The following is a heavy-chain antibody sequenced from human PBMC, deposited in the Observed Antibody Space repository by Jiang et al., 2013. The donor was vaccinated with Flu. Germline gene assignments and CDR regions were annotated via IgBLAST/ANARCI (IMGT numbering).Heavy chain of an antibody. J-gene: IGHJ4*02. D-gene: IGHD5-24*01. CDR2: ISDSGGST. Sequence: VQLVESGGGLVQPGGSLRPSCAASGFTFSSYAMTWVRQAPGKGLEWVSTISDSGGSTYYADSVKDRFTISRDNSKNTLYLQMNSLRAEDTAVYYCAKRREDGYIWLYFDYWGQGTLVTVSS. CDR3: AKRREDGYIWLYFDY. CDR1: GFTFSSYA. V-gene: IGHV3-23*04.